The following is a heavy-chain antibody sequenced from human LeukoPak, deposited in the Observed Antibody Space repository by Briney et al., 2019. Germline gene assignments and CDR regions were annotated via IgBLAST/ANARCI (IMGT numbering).Heavy chain of an antibody. Sequence: GGSLRLSCAASGFTVSNNYMSWVRQAPGKGLEWVSLIYSGGSTRYADSVKGRFTISRDNSRNTLYLEMNSLRAEDTAVYYCAGYSSFDCWGQGTLVTVSS. D-gene: IGHD3-22*01. J-gene: IGHJ4*02. CDR1: GFTVSNNY. V-gene: IGHV3-53*01. CDR3: AGYSSFDC. CDR2: IYSGGST.